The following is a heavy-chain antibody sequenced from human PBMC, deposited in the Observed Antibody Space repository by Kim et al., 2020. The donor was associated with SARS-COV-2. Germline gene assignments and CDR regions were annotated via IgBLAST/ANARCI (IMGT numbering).Heavy chain of an antibody. V-gene: IGHV4-59*01. D-gene: IGHD6-13*01. CDR2: IYYSGTT. CDR3: ARSEGRGSWHQFDY. Sequence: SETLSLTCTVSSDSISSYYCSWIRQLPGKGLEWIGYIYYSGTTNYNPSLNSRVTISWDTSKNQFSLELTSVTDADTAVYYCARSEGRGSWHQFDYWGQGT. CDR1: SDSISSYY. J-gene: IGHJ4*02.